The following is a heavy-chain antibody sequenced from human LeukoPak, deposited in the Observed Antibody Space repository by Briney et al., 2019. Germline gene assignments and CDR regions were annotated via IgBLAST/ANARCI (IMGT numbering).Heavy chain of an antibody. Sequence: SVTLSLTRAVPGGSTSSSNWWSWVRQPPGKGLEWIGEIYHSGSTNYNPALKSRVTLSIDTFKNQFSLKLRSVTAADAAVYYCTRQLVTNLFDPWGQGTLVSVSS. CDR3: TRQLVTNLFDP. J-gene: IGHJ5*02. CDR2: IYHSGST. CDR1: GGSTSSSNW. D-gene: IGHD4-23*01. V-gene: IGHV4-4*02.